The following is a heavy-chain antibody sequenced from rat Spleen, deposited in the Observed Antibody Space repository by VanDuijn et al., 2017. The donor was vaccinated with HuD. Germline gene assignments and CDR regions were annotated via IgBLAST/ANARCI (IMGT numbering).Heavy chain of an antibody. CDR1: GFTFTKYG. CDR3: ARPTTGIPFNY. D-gene: IGHD1-9*01. J-gene: IGHJ2*01. Sequence: EVQLVESGGGLVQPGRSVRLSCAASGFTFTKYGMSWVRQAPTKGLEWVASINTGGGNTPYYPDSVRGRFTISRDNAKSTLYLQVDSLRSEDTAIYYCARPTTGIPFNYWGQGVMVTVSS. CDR2: INTGGGNTP. V-gene: IGHV5-25*01.